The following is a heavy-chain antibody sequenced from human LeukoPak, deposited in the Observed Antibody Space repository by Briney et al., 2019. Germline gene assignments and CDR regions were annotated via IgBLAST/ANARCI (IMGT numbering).Heavy chain of an antibody. CDR2: GRATTDGGTI. Sequence: GGSLTLSWAAAGFTFSNAWMSWVRQVAGKGLGWVGRGRATTDGGTIEYTAPVKGRFSISRDDSTNTLYLQMNSLKTEDTAVYYCAADTPRPLALIDYWGQGALVTVSS. J-gene: IGHJ4*02. D-gene: IGHD1-1*01. V-gene: IGHV3-15*01. CDR1: GFTFSNAW. CDR3: AADTPRPLALIDY.